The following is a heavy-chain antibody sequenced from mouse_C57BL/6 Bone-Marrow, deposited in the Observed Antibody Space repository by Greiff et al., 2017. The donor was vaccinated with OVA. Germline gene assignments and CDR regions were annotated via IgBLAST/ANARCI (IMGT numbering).Heavy chain of an antibody. J-gene: IGHJ4*01. CDR2: ISYDGSN. V-gene: IGHV3-6*01. CDR3: ANSNFLYAMDY. CDR1: GYSITSGYY. Sequence: DVKLQESGPGLVKPSQSLSLTCSVTGYSITSGYYWNWIRQFPGNKLEWMGYISYDGSNNYNPSLKNRISITRDTSKNQFFLKLNSVTTEDTATYYCANSNFLYAMDYWGQGTSVTVSS. D-gene: IGHD2-5*01.